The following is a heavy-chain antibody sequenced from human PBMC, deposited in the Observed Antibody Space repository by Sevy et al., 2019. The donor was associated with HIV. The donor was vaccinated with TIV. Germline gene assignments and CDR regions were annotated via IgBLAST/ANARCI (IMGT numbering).Heavy chain of an antibody. CDR2: ISSTSSTI. V-gene: IGHV3-48*01. J-gene: IGHJ6*02. Sequence: GGSLRLSCAASGFTFSSYSMNWVRQAPGKGLEWISYISSTSSTIYYADSVKGRFTISRDNAKNSLYLQMNSLRAEDTAVYYCARNGGYADYGMDVWGQGTTVTASS. D-gene: IGHD5-12*01. CDR3: ARNGGYADYGMDV. CDR1: GFTFSSYS.